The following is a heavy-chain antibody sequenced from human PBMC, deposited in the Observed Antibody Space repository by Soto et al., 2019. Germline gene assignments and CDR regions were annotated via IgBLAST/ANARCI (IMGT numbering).Heavy chain of an antibody. CDR3: ARASRELLSGFDY. CDR1: EYTFTGYY. V-gene: IGHV1-2*02. D-gene: IGHD1-26*01. J-gene: IGHJ4*02. Sequence: ASVKVSCKASEYTFTGYYMHWVRQAPGQGLEWMGWINPNSGGTNYAQKFQGRVTMTRDTSISTAYMELSRLRSDDTAVYYCARASRELLSGFDYWGQGTLVTVSS. CDR2: INPNSGGT.